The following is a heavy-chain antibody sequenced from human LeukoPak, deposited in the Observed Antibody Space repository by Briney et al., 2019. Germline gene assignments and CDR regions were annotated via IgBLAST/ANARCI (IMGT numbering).Heavy chain of an antibody. V-gene: IGHV3-23*01. CDR1: GFTFSSYA. Sequence: GGSLRLSCAASGFTFSSYAMSWVRQAPGKGLEWVSAISGSGGSTYYADSVKGRFTISRDNSKNTLYLQMNSLRAEDTAVYYCAKDRRARRGITIFGVAPDVWGKGTTVTVSS. CDR3: AKDRRARRGITIFGVAPDV. J-gene: IGHJ6*04. D-gene: IGHD3-3*01. CDR2: ISGSGGST.